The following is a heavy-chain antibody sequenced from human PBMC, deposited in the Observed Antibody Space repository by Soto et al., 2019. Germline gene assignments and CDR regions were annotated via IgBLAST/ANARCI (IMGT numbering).Heavy chain of an antibody. J-gene: IGHJ4*02. CDR2: IQTKRQTYIT. CDR1: GFSFSDHF. CDR3: AGIRGIFGY. Sequence: PGRSMRLSCAASGFSFSDHFMDWVRQAPGKGLQWVGRIQTKRQTYITEYAASLEGRFSISRDDSKNSLYLQVNRLKTEDTAVYFCAGIRGIFGYWGQGSRVTLPS. V-gene: IGHV3-72*01. D-gene: IGHD1-20*01.